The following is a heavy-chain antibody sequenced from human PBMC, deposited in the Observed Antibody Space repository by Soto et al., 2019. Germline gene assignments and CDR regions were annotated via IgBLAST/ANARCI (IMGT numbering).Heavy chain of an antibody. J-gene: IGHJ4*02. Sequence: PGGSLRLSCAASGFIFTRYSMNWVRQAPGKGLEWVSSISSTTNYIYYGDSMKGRFTISRDNAKNSLYLEMNSLRAEDTAVYYCARDSEDLTSNFDYWGQGTLVTVSS. CDR3: ARDSEDLTSNFDY. CDR1: GFIFTRYS. V-gene: IGHV3-21*06. CDR2: ISSTTNYI.